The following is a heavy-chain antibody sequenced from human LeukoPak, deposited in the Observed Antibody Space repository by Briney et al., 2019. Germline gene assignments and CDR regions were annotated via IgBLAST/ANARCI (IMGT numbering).Heavy chain of an antibody. Sequence: GGSLRLSCAASGFTVSSNYMSWVRQAPGKGLEWVSVIYSGGTTYYSDSVRGRFTIPRDNSKNSLYLQMNSLRAEDTAVYYCARDRRAVAGTGNWFDPWGQGTLVTVSS. CDR1: GFTVSSNY. CDR3: ARDRRAVAGTGNWFDP. CDR2: IYSGGTT. D-gene: IGHD6-19*01. V-gene: IGHV3-53*01. J-gene: IGHJ5*02.